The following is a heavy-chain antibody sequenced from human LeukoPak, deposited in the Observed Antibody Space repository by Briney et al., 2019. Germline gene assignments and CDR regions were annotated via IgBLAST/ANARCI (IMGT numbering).Heavy chain of an antibody. J-gene: IGHJ4*02. CDR2: IYYCGYT. D-gene: IGHD2-15*01. CDR3: ARDRGGLRYCSGASCYELDY. V-gene: IGHV4-39*07. CDR1: GGFMDSNNYF. Sequence: SETVSLMCSVSGGFMDSNNYFGGWVRQPPGKGLEWIGSIYYCGYTYYNPSLKSRVTISIDTSKNQFSLKLSSVTAADAAVYYCARDRGGLRYCSGASCYELDYWGQGTLVTVSS.